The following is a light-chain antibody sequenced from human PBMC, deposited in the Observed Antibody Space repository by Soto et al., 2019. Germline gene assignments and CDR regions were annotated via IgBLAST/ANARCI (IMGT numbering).Light chain of an antibody. J-gene: IGKJ2*01. CDR2: WAS. V-gene: IGKV4-1*01. CDR3: QQYYGTPYT. Sequence: DIEMTQSPDSLAVCLGERATINCKSSQSVLYSSNNKNYFAWYQQKPGQPPKLLISWASNRESGVPDRFGGSGSGTDFTLTISSLQAEDVAVYYCQQYYGTPYTFGQGTKLEIK. CDR1: QSVLYSSNNKNY.